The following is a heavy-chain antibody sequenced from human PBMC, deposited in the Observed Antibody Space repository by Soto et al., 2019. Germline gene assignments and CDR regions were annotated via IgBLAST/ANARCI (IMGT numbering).Heavy chain of an antibody. D-gene: IGHD3-10*01. CDR1: GQRYTYYY. Sequence: ASVTVYCPASGQRYTYYYVHLVRQAPGQGLEWMGWINPNDDDTRYAQKFQGRVTMTRDRSISTGYMEVSRLRYDDTAVYYCARGRDRAVPSAIDIDGPWGQGTLVTGSS. CDR2: INPNDDDT. J-gene: IGHJ5*02. CDR3: ARGRDRAVPSAIDIDGP. V-gene: IGHV1-2*02.